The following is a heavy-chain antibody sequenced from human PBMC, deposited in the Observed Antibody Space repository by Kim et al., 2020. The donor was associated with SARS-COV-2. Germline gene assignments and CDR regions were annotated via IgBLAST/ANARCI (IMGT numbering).Heavy chain of an antibody. CDR3: SRRSRLGYCSSTSCYNWFDP. Sequence: SETLSLTCTVSGGSISSSSYYWGWIRQPPGKGLEWIGSIYYSGSTYYNPSLKSRVTISVDTSKNQFSLKLSSVTAADTAVYYCSRRSRLGYCSSTSCYNWFDPWGQGTLFTVSS. CDR1: GGSISSSSYY. CDR2: IYYSGST. J-gene: IGHJ5*02. V-gene: IGHV4-39*01. D-gene: IGHD2-2*01.